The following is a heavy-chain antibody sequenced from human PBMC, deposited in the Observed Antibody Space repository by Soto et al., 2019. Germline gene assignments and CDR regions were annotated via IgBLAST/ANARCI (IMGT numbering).Heavy chain of an antibody. CDR3: ARGGRYCSRKSCTTNLDY. D-gene: IGHD2-15*01. V-gene: IGHV4-34*01. J-gene: IGHJ4*02. CDR1: GGSFSGYY. Sequence: QVQLQQWGAGLLKPSETLSLTCAVYGGSFSGYYWSWIRQPPGKGLERIGEINHSGSTNYNPSLRSRVALSVDTSKKQFSLKLSSVTAADTAVYYCARGGRYCSRKSCTTNLDYWGQGTLVPVSS. CDR2: INHSGST.